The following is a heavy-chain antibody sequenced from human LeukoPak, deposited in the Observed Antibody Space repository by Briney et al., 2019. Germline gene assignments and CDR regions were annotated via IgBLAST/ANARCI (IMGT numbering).Heavy chain of an antibody. CDR2: ISSSGTTI. V-gene: IGHV3-48*01. J-gene: IGHJ4*02. CDR1: GFTFNRYS. CDR3: VRITAAHFDY. Sequence: GASLRLSCAASGFTFNRYSMNWVRQAPGKGLEWISYISSSGTTIYYADSVQGRFIISRDNARNSLYLQMNSLRAEDTAVYYCVRITAAHFDYWGQGTLVAVSS. D-gene: IGHD6-13*01.